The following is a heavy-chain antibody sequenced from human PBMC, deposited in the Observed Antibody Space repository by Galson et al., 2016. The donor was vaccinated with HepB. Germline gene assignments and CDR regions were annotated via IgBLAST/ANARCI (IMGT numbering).Heavy chain of an antibody. J-gene: IGHJ3*02. CDR3: VRVRNYYRRSKWYDVFDI. CDR1: GFTFSSYS. Sequence: SLRLSCAASGFTFSSYSMNWVRQAPGKGLEWLANIKVDGSKENYVDSVEGRFSISRDITKNSLYLQMNSLRAEDTAVYDCVRVRNYYRRSKWYDVFDIWSQGTMFTVSS. CDR2: IKVDGSKE. V-gene: IGHV3-7*01. D-gene: IGHD3-22*01.